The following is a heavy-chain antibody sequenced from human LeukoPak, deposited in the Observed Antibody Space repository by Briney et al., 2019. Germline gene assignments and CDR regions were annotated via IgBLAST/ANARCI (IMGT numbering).Heavy chain of an antibody. Sequence: SGGSLRLSCAAFGFTFSSSSMNWVRQAPGKGLEWVSYISGGGSTIHYADSVKGRFTISRDNAKNSLYLQMNSLRDEDTALYYCARDYGYSSSFDYWGQGTLVTVSS. V-gene: IGHV3-48*02. CDR3: ARDYGYSSSFDY. J-gene: IGHJ4*02. CDR1: GFTFSSSS. D-gene: IGHD6-13*01. CDR2: ISGGGSTI.